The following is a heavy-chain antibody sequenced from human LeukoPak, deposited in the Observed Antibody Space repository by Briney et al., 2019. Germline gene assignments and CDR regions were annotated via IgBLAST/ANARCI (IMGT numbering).Heavy chain of an antibody. CDR3: RAKRGSGEYSFDY. Sequence: SETLSLTCSVSGDFIGTGAHYWGWIRQRPGRGLEWIGCTYYNGRTYTNPSLQSRVSVSVDTSKNQFSLMVTSMTAADTAIYYCRAKRGSGEYSFDYWGQGMLVTVSS. V-gene: IGHV4-31*03. J-gene: IGHJ4*02. CDR1: GDFIGTGAHY. CDR2: TYYNGRT. D-gene: IGHD3-16*01.